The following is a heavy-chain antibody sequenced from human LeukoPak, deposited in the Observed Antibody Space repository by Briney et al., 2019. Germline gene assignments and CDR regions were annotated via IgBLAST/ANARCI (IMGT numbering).Heavy chain of an antibody. CDR2: INTNTGNP. CDR3: ARGRAHHPNWFDP. V-gene: IGHV7-4-1*02. J-gene: IGHJ5*02. CDR1: GYTFTSCG. Sequence: ASVKVSCKSSGYTFTSCGISWVRQAPGQGLEWMGWINTNTGNPTYAQGFTGRFVFSLDTSVSTAYLQISSLKAEDTAVYYCARGRAHHPNWFDPWGQGTLVTVSS. D-gene: IGHD1-14*01.